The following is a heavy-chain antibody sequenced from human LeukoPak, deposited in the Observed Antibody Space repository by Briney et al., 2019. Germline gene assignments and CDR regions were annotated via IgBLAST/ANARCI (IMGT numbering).Heavy chain of an antibody. CDR3: ASYLYDSSWSN. J-gene: IGHJ4*02. CDR1: GRSISGGSYF. D-gene: IGHD6-13*01. V-gene: IGHV4-39*01. CDR2: IYYSGST. Sequence: PSETLSLTCTVPGRSISGGSYFWGWIRQPPGKRLEWIATIYYSGSTYYNPSLKSRDTISVDTSTNQFSLKLSSVTAADTAVYYCASYLYDSSWSNWGQGTLVTVSS.